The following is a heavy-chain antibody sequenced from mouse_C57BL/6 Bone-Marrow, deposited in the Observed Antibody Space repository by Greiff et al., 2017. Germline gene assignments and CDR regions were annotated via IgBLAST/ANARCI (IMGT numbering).Heavy chain of an antibody. V-gene: IGHV1-54*01. D-gene: IGHD1-1*02. Sequence: QVQLQQSGAELVRPGTSVKVSCKASGYAFTNYLIEWVKQRPGQGLEWIGVINPGSGGTNYNEKFKGKATLTADKSSSTAYMQLSSLTSEDSAVYFCARIPGGYPFDYWGQGTTLTVSS. J-gene: IGHJ2*01. CDR1: GYAFTNYL. CDR3: ARIPGGYPFDY. CDR2: INPGSGGT.